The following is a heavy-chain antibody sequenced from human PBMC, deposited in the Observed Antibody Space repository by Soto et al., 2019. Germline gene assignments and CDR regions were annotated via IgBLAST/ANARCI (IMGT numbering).Heavy chain of an antibody. Sequence: ASVKVSCKASGYTFTSYGISWVRQAPGQGLEWMGWISAYNGNTNYAQKLQGRVTMTTDTSTSTAYMELRSLRSDDTAVYYCARDHGRNRGSSWYDYYYYYMDVWGKGTTVTVSS. CDR2: ISAYNGNT. CDR1: GYTFTSYG. D-gene: IGHD6-13*01. V-gene: IGHV1-18*01. J-gene: IGHJ6*03. CDR3: ARDHGRNRGSSWYDYYYYYMDV.